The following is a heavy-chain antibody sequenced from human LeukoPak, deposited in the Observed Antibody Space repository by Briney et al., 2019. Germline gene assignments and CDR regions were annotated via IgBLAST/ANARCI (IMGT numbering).Heavy chain of an antibody. CDR3: AKEIAVAGKGVFEY. CDR1: GFTFSSYA. Sequence: GGSLRLSCAASGFTFSSYAMSWARQAPRKGLEWVSAITGGDGSTFYANSVKGRFTISRDNSKNTLYLLMNSLRAEDTAVYYCAKEIAVAGKGVFEYWGQGTLVTVSS. CDR2: ITGGDGST. V-gene: IGHV3-23*01. D-gene: IGHD6-19*01. J-gene: IGHJ4*02.